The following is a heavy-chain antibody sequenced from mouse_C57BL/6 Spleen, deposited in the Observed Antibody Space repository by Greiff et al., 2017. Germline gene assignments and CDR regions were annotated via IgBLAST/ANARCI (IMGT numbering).Heavy chain of an antibody. CDR2: IHPNSGST. J-gene: IGHJ2*01. CDR1: GYTFTSYW. Sequence: QVQLQQPGAELVKPGASVKLSCKASGYTFTSYWLHWVKQRPGQGLEWIGMIHPNSGSTNYNEKFKSKATLTVDKSSSTAYMQLSSLTSEDSAVYYCARGTGKGYFDYWGQGTTLTVSS. V-gene: IGHV1-64*01. CDR3: ARGTGKGYFDY. D-gene: IGHD4-1*01.